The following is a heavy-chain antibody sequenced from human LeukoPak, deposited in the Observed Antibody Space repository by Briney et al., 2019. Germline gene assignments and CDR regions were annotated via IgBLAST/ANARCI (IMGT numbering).Heavy chain of an antibody. CDR2: ISYDGSNK. Sequence: GGSLRLSCAASGFTFSDYALHWARQVPGKGLEWVAIISYDGSNKFYADSVKGRFTISRDNSKNTVDLQMNSLRGEDTAVYYCSRECYGGSGYFDYWGRGTLVTVSS. CDR1: GFTFSDYA. J-gene: IGHJ4*02. CDR3: SRECYGGSGYFDY. D-gene: IGHD4-23*01. V-gene: IGHV3-30-3*01.